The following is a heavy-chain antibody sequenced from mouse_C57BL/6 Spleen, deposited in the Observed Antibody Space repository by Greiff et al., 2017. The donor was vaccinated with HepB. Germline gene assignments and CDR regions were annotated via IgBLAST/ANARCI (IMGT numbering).Heavy chain of an antibody. V-gene: IGHV5-17*01. CDR1: GFTFSDYG. Sequence: EVKLVESGGGLVKPGGSLKLSCAASGFTFSDYGMHWVRQAPEKGLEWVAYISSGSSTIYYADTVKGRFTISRDNAKNTLFLQMTSLRSEDTAMYYCARDGPFYAMDYWGQGTSVTVSS. D-gene: IGHD2-3*01. J-gene: IGHJ4*01. CDR2: ISSGSSTI. CDR3: ARDGPFYAMDY.